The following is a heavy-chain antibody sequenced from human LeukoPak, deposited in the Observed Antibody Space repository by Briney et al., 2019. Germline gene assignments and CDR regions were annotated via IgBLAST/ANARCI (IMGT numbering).Heavy chain of an antibody. Sequence: SVKVSCKASGGTFSSYAISWVRQAPGQGLEWMGGIIPIFGTANYAQKFQGRVTITADESTSTAYMELSSLRSEDTAVYYCARSGWLQLTFFDYWGQGTLVTVSS. J-gene: IGHJ4*02. V-gene: IGHV1-69*13. CDR3: ARSGWLQLTFFDY. D-gene: IGHD5-24*01. CDR2: IIPIFGTA. CDR1: GGTFSSYA.